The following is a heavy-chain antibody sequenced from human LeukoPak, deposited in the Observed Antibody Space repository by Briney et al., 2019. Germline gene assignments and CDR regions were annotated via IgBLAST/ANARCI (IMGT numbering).Heavy chain of an antibody. CDR2: IYHSGST. Sequence: PSETLSLTCTVSGGSISIYYWSWIRQPPGKGLEWIGSIYHSGSTYYNPSLKSRVTISVDTSKNQFSLKLSSVTAADTAVYYCARAPYDYVWGSYRYTGWVDYWGQGTLVTVSS. V-gene: IGHV4-38-2*02. CDR3: ARAPYDYVWGSYRYTGWVDY. D-gene: IGHD3-16*02. J-gene: IGHJ4*02. CDR1: GGSISIYY.